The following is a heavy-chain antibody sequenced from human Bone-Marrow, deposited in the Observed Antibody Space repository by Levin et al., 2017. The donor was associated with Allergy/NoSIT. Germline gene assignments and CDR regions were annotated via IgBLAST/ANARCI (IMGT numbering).Heavy chain of an antibody. J-gene: IGHJ4*02. Sequence: GGSLRLSCVASGFTFTTYAMHWVRQAPGKGLEWVAVISYDGDETYYADSVKGRFTISRDNSKNTLFLQMNSLRPDDTAVYYCAKDDLSYTTTWGQAFDYWGQGSLVTVSS. V-gene: IGHV3-30*18. CDR2: ISYDGDET. D-gene: IGHD3-16*01. CDR3: AKDDLSYTTTWGQAFDY. CDR1: GFTFTTYA.